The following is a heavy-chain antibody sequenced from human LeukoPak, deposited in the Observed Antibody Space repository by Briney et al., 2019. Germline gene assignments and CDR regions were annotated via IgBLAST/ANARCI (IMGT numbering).Heavy chain of an antibody. CDR1: GGSISAYY. V-gene: IGHV4-59*01. CDR3: AREAAVGTGGFDY. J-gene: IGHJ4*02. CDR2: IYNSGSA. D-gene: IGHD6-13*01. Sequence: SETLSLTCAVSGGSISAYYWSWIRQPPGKGLEWIGYIYNSGSANYNPSLQSRVTILIDTSKKQFSLKVSSVTAADTAVYYCAREAAVGTGGFDYWGQGTLVTVSS.